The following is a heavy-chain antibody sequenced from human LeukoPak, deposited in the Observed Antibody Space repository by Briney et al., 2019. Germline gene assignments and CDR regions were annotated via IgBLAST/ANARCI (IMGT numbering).Heavy chain of an antibody. CDR1: GFTFHNYA. J-gene: IGHJ4*02. D-gene: IGHD2-21*02. CDR3: ARGLCGGDCYSD. CDR2: ISSTSNYI. Sequence: GGSLRLSCKASGFTFHNYAMNWVRQAPGKGLEWVSSISSTSNYIYYADSVKGRFTISRDNAKNSLYLQMNSLRAEDTAAYYCARGLCGGDCYSDWGQGTLVTVSS. V-gene: IGHV3-21*01.